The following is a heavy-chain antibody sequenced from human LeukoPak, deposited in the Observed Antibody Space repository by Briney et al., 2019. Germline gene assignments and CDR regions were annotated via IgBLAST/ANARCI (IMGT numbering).Heavy chain of an antibody. CDR2: IYDSGST. CDR3: ARVRRSRLAELDY. CDR1: GGSISSYY. J-gene: IGHJ4*02. V-gene: IGHV4-59*08. D-gene: IGHD3-16*01. Sequence: SETLSLTCTVSGGSISSYYWSWIRQPPGKGLEWIGYIYDSGSTNYNPSLKSRVTISVDTSKNQFSLKLRSVTATDTAVYYCARVRRSRLAELDYWGQGTLVTVSS.